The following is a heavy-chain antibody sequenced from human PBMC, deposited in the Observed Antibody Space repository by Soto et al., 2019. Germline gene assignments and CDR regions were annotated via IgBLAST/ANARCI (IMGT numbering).Heavy chain of an antibody. V-gene: IGHV1-58*01. D-gene: IGHD2-21*02. J-gene: IGHJ5*02. CDR3: AAGSLAYCGGDCLNWFDP. CDR1: VFTFTISA. Sequence: GASVKVSCKASVFTFTISAVHWVRQARGQRLEWIGWIVVGSGNTNYAQKFQERVTITRDMSTSTAYMELSSLRSEDTAVYYCAAGSLAYCGGDCLNWFDPWGQGTLVTVSS. CDR2: IVVGSGNT.